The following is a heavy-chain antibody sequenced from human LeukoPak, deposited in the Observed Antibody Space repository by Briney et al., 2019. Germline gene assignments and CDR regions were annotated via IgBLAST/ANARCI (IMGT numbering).Heavy chain of an antibody. Sequence: GGSLRLSCATSGFTFDDYAMHWVRQAPGKGLEWVSGISWNSGSIGYADSAKGRFTISRDDAKNSLYLEMNSLRGEDTAFYYCAKGKGGKSSTSWYAGYFHHWGQGTLVTVSS. CDR1: GFTFDDYA. J-gene: IGHJ1*01. CDR2: ISWNSGSI. CDR3: AKGKGGKSSTSWYAGYFHH. D-gene: IGHD6-13*01. V-gene: IGHV3-9*01.